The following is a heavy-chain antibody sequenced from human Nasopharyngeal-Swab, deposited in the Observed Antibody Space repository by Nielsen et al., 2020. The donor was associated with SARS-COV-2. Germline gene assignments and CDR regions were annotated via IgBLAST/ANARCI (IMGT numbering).Heavy chain of an antibody. D-gene: IGHD3-16*02. CDR1: GFRFSTYW. CDR3: ARQGVFVPAYFHQYYMDV. Sequence: GGSLRLSCAASGFRFSTYWMTWVRQAPGKGLEWVANIKQDGSEKYYVDSVKGRFTVSRDNPKNLLYPQVNSLRAEDTAVYYCARQGVFVPAYFHQYYMDVWGKGTTVTVSS. V-gene: IGHV3-7*03. J-gene: IGHJ6*03. CDR2: IKQDGSEK.